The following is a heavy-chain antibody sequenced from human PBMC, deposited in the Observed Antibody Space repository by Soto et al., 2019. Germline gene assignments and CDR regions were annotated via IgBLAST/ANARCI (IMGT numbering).Heavy chain of an antibody. V-gene: IGHV1-46*01. D-gene: IGHD5-12*01. CDR2: INPSGGST. CDR3: ARDRLDIVATITGGLDY. Sequence: ASVKVSCKASGYTFTSYYMHWVRQAPGQGLEWMGIINPSGGSTSYAQKFQGRVTMTRDTSTSTVYMELSSLRSEDTAVYYCARDRLDIVATITGGLDYWGQGTLVTVSS. CDR1: GYTFTSYY. J-gene: IGHJ4*02.